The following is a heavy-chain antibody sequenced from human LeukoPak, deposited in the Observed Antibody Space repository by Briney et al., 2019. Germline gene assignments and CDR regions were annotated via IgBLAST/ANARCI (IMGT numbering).Heavy chain of an antibody. D-gene: IGHD5-24*01. V-gene: IGHV3-48*03. Sequence: PGGSLRLSCAASGFTFSSYELNWVRQAPGRGLEWVSKISGSGSSMYYADSVKGRFTISRDNAKNSLYLQMNSLRAEGTAVYYCARLDGYPFQGMDVWGQGTTVTVSS. CDR2: ISGSGSSM. J-gene: IGHJ6*02. CDR3: ARLDGYPFQGMDV. CDR1: GFTFSSYE.